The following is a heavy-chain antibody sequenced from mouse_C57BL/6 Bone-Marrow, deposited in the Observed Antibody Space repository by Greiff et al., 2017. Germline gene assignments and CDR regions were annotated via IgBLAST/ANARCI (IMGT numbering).Heavy chain of an antibody. CDR1: GYTFTSYW. CDR3: TTLSTPFYN. Sequence: QVQLQQPGAELVKPGASVKLSCKASGYTFTSYWMHWVKQRPGQGLEWIGMIHPNSGSTNYNEKFKSKATLTVDKSSSTAYMQPSSLTSEDSAIYDSTTLSTPFYNWGQDTTLTASS. CDR2: IHPNSGST. V-gene: IGHV1-64*01. J-gene: IGHJ2*01. D-gene: IGHD1-1*02.